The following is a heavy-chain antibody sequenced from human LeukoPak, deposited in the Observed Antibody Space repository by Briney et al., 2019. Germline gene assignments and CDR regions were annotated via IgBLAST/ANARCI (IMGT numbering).Heavy chain of an antibody. CDR1: GFTFSSYW. CDR2: IKQDGSEK. CDR3: ARDQATYDSSGYEVY. D-gene: IGHD3-22*01. Sequence: PGGSLRLSCSGSGFTFSSYWLSWVRQAPGKGLEWVANIKQDGSEKYYVDSVKGRFTISRDNAKNSLYLQMNSLRAEDTAVYYCARDQATYDSSGYEVYWGQGTLVTVSS. J-gene: IGHJ4*02. V-gene: IGHV3-7*01.